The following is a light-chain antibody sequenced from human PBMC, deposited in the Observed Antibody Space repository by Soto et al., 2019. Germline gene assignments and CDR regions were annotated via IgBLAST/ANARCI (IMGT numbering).Light chain of an antibody. CDR3: MQASQFPPYT. V-gene: IGKV2-24*01. CDR2: QVS. Sequence: DVVLTQTPLSSPVTLGQPASISCRSSQSLLHRDGRTYLSWLQQRPGQPPRLLIHQVSNRLSGVPESFSGSGAGTDFTLKITRVEADDVGVYYCMQASQFPPYTFGQGTKLEIE. CDR1: QSLLHRDGRTY. J-gene: IGKJ2*01.